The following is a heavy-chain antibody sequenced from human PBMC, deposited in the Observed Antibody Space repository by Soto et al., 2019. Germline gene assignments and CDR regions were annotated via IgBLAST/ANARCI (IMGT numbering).Heavy chain of an antibody. CDR1: GFTFSSYG. Sequence: QVQLVESGGGVVQPGRSLRLSCAASGFTFSSYGMHWVRQAPGKGLEWVAVISYDGSNKYHADSVKGRFTISRDNSKNTLYLQMNSLRAEDTAVYYCAKAQGELPFDYWGQGTLVTVSS. D-gene: IGHD1-26*01. CDR3: AKAQGELPFDY. CDR2: ISYDGSNK. V-gene: IGHV3-30*18. J-gene: IGHJ4*02.